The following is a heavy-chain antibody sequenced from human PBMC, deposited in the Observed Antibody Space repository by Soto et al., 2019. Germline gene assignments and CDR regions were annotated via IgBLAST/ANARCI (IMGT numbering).Heavy chain of an antibody. CDR3: ARGTWTADRFDY. D-gene: IGHD2-21*02. J-gene: IGHJ4*02. V-gene: IGHV3-13*01. Sequence: EVQLVESGGGLVQPGGSLRLSCAASGFTFSDYDMHWVRQPTGKGLEWVSTIGSTDDTYYSGSVKGRFTISRENAKNSFYRQMNSLRAGDTAVYYCARGTWTADRFDYWGQGTLVTVSS. CDR2: IGSTDDT. CDR1: GFTFSDYD.